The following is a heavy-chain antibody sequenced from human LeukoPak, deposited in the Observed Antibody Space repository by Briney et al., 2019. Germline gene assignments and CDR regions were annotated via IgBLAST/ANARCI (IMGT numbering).Heavy chain of an antibody. J-gene: IGHJ4*02. V-gene: IGHV3-66*02. Sequence: PGGSLRLSCAASGFTFSSYAMSWVRQAPGKGLEWVSVIYSGGSTDYADSVKGRFTISRDNSKNTLYLQMNSLRAEDTAVYYCARGDGYNGHFDYWGQGTLVTVSS. D-gene: IGHD5-24*01. CDR1: GFTFSSYA. CDR2: IYSGGST. CDR3: ARGDGYNGHFDY.